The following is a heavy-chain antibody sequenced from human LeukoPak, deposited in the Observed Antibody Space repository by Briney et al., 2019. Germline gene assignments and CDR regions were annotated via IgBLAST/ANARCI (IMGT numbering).Heavy chain of an antibody. CDR1: GFTFSDYY. D-gene: IGHD6-19*01. J-gene: IGHJ4*02. CDR3: ARGKWLVHVGPDY. CDR2: ISSSGSTI. Sequence: PGGSLRFSCAASGFTFSDYYMSWIRQAPGKGLEWVSFISSSGSTIYYADSVKGRFTISRDNAKNSLYLQMNSLRAEDTAVYYCARGKWLVHVGPDYWGQGTLVTVSS. V-gene: IGHV3-11*01.